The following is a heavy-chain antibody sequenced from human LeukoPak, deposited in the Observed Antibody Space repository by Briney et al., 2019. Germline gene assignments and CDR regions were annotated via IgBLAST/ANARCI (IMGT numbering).Heavy chain of an antibody. CDR2: IYYSGTT. D-gene: IGHD3-22*01. V-gene: IGHV4-39*07. CDR3: ASIYYYDSAPFDP. CDR1: GGSISSSPYY. Sequence: SETLSLTCTVSGGSISSSPYYWGWIRQPPGKGLEWIGSIYYSGTTHYSPSLESRVTISVDTSKNQFSLKLSSVTAADTAVYYCASIYYYDSAPFDPWGQGTLVTVSS. J-gene: IGHJ5*02.